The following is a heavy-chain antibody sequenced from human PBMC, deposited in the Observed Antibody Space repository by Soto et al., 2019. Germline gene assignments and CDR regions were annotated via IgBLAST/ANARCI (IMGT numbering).Heavy chain of an antibody. J-gene: IGHJ5*02. CDR1: GGSISSYY. V-gene: IGHV4-59*01. CDR2: IYYSGST. CDR3: ARGSQQQLVIGSCGFDP. D-gene: IGHD6-13*01. Sequence: QVQLQESGPGLVKPSETLSLTCPVSGGSISSYYWSWIRQPPGKGLAWIGYIYYSGSTNSNPSLKSRVTISVDTSKNQFSRTLSSVTAADTAVYYCARGSQQQLVIGSCGFDPWGQGTLVTVSS.